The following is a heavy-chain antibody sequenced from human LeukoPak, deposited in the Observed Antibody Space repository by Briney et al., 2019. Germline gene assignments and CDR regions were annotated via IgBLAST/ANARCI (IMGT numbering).Heavy chain of an antibody. CDR3: TRDHKDSSAYYFSSDFFDY. CDR2: MNSDGSTT. J-gene: IGHJ4*02. V-gene: IGHV3-74*01. CDR1: GFAFSTYW. D-gene: IGHD3-22*01. Sequence: GGSLRLSCAASGFAFSTYWMHWVRQAPGKGLEWVPRMNSDGSTTSYTDSVKGRFTISRDNAKNMLYLQMNSLRAEDTAVYYCTRDHKDSSAYYFSSDFFDYWGQGTLVTVSS.